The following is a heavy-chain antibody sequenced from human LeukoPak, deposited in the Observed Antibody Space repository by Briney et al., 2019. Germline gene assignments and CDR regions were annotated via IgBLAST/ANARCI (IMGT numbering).Heavy chain of an antibody. CDR1: GYNFTDYY. Sequence: GASVKVSCKASGYNFTDYYIHWVRQAPGQGLEWMGLINPSGGSTNYAQKFQGRVTMTRDTSTSTVYMELSSLRSEDTAVYYCARGPRITLIRGGQWYYYMDVWGKGTTVTISS. J-gene: IGHJ6*03. CDR3: ARGPRITLIRGGQWYYYMDV. D-gene: IGHD3-10*01. CDR2: INPSGGST. V-gene: IGHV1-46*01.